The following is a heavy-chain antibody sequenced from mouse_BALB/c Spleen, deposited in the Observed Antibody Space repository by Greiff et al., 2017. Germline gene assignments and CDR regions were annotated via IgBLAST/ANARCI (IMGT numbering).Heavy chain of an antibody. V-gene: IGHV3-8*02. J-gene: IGHJ3*01. CDR3: ARSNYGSSSWFAY. CDR2: ISYSGST. D-gene: IGHD1-1*01. CDR1: GDSITSCY. Sequence: EVQLQQSGPSLVKPSQTLSLTCSVTGDSITSCYWNWIRKFPGNKLEYMGYISYSGSTYYNPSLKSRISITRDTSKNQYYLQLNSVTTEDTATYYCARSNYGSSSWFAYWGQGTLVTVSA.